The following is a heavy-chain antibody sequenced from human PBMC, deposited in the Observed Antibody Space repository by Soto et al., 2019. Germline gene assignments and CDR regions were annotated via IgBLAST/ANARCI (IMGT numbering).Heavy chain of an antibody. Sequence: EVQLVESGGGLVQPGGSLRLSCAASGFTFGAYWMSWVRQAPGRGLEWVANIDGDGNEKYYVDSVRGRFTISRDNAKNSLYLQMNSLRAGDTAVYYCEPGGGRPSAFDMWGQGTMVTVSS. V-gene: IGHV3-7*01. CDR2: IDGDGNEK. CDR1: GFTFGAYW. CDR3: EPGGGRPSAFDM. D-gene: IGHD3-16*01. J-gene: IGHJ3*02.